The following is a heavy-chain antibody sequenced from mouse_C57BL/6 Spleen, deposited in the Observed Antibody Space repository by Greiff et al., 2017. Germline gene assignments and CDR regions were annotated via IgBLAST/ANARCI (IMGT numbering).Heavy chain of an antibody. CDR3: ARSGLARWLAG. Sequence: QVQLQQPGAELVKPGASVKLSCKASGYTFTSYWMHWVKQRPGQGLEWIGMIHPHSGSTNYNEKFKSKATLTVDKSSSTAYMQLSSLTSEDSAVYGCARSGLARWLAGWGKGTLVTGSA. CDR1: GYTFTSYW. CDR2: IHPHSGST. D-gene: IGHD3-1*01. V-gene: IGHV1-64*01. J-gene: IGHJ3*01.